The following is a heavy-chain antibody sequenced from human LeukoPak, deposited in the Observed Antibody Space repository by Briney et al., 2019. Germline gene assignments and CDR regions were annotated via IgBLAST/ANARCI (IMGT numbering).Heavy chain of an antibody. D-gene: IGHD2-15*01. V-gene: IGHV1-2*02. J-gene: IGHJ3*02. CDR3: ARVISRLELLHAFDI. CDR2: INPNSGGT. CDR1: GYTFTGYY. Sequence: ASVKVSCKASGYTFTGYYMHWVRQAPGQGLEWMGWINPNSGGTNYAQKFQGRVTMTRDTPISTAYMELSRLRSDDTAVYYCARVISRLELLHAFDIWGQGTMVTVSS.